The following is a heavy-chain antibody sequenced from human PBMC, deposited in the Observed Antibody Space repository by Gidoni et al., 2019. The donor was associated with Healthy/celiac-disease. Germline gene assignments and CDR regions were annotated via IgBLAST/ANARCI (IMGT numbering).Heavy chain of an antibody. V-gene: IGHV4-59*01. CDR3: ARGSYYLDY. Sequence: QLQLQESGPGLVKPSETLSLTCTVSGVSISSYDWSWIRQPPGKGLEWIGYIYYTGSTNYNTSLKSRGTIEVDTYKKQFSMKRSSVTAADTAVYYCARGSYYLDYWGQGTLVTVSS. D-gene: IGHD1-26*01. J-gene: IGHJ4*02. CDR1: GVSISSYD. CDR2: IYYTGST.